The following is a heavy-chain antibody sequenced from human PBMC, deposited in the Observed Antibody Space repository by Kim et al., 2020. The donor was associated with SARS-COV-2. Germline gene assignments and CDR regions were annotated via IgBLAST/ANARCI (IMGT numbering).Heavy chain of an antibody. Sequence: GGSLRLSCAASGFTFSNFAMSWVRQAPGKGLEWVSAIHGTSGGTWYADSVKGRFTISRDNSKNTVFLQMSSLRAEDTAIYYCAKDRAFPKDAFDSWGQGT. CDR2: IHGTSGGT. CDR1: GFTFSNFA. V-gene: IGHV3-23*01. J-gene: IGHJ4*02. CDR3: AKDRAFPKDAFDS.